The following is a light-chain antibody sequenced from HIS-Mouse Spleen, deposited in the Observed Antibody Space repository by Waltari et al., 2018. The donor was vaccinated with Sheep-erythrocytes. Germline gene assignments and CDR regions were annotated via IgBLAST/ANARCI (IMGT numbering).Light chain of an antibody. CDR3: SSYTSSSTQV. J-gene: IGLJ2*01. CDR2: EVN. Sequence: QSALTQPASVSGSPGQSITISCTGTSSDVGGYNYVSWYQQHPGKAPKLMIYEVNNRPLGVASRFTGSKSGNAASLTISGLQAEEEADYYCSSYTSSSTQVFGGGTKLTVL. V-gene: IGLV2-14*01. CDR1: SSDVGGYNY.